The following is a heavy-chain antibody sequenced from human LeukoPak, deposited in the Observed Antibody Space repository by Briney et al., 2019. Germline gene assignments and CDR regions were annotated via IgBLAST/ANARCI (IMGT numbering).Heavy chain of an antibody. CDR1: GGSISSYY. V-gene: IGHV4-4*07. CDR2: IYTSGST. CDR3: ARDRHYYGSVSYYLNPFDY. J-gene: IGHJ4*02. D-gene: IGHD3-10*01. Sequence: SETLSLTCTVSGGSISSYYWSWIRQPAGKGLEWIGRIYTSGSTNYNPSLKSRVTMSVDTSKNQFSLKLSSVTAADTAVYYCARDRHYYGSVSYYLNPFDYWGQGTLVTVSS.